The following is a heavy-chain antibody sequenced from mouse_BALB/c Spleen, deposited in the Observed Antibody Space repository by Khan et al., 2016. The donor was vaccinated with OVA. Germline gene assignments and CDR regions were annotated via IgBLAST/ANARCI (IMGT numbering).Heavy chain of an antibody. CDR3: TREGAAWFTY. Sequence: QVQLQQSGAELARPGASVKLSCKASGYIFTDYNINWMRQRTGQGLEWIGEIYPGSDNTYYNERFKGKATLTVDKSSSTAYMHLSSLTSEDAAVYFCTREGAAWFTYWGQGTLVTVSA. V-gene: IGHV1-77*01. CDR1: GYIFTDYN. CDR2: IYPGSDNT. J-gene: IGHJ3*01.